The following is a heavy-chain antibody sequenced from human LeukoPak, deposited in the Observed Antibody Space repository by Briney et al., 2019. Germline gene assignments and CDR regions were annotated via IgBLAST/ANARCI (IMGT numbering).Heavy chain of an antibody. CDR1: GGSISSYY. J-gene: IGHJ4*02. D-gene: IGHD4-23*01. Sequence: KASETLSLTCTVSGGSISSYYWSWIRQPPGKGLEWIGYIYYRGSTNYNPSLKSRLTMSVDTSKNQFSPKLSSVTAADTAVYYCARDYGGKFDYWGQGTLVTVSS. CDR2: IYYRGST. V-gene: IGHV4-59*01. CDR3: ARDYGGKFDY.